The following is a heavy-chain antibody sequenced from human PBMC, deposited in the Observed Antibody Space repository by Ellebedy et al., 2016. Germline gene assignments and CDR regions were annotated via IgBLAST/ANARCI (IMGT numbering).Heavy chain of an antibody. Sequence: GSLRLSXTVSGGSISSYYWRWIRQPPGKGLEWIGYIYTSGSTNYNPSLKSRVTMSVDTSKNQFSLKLSSVTAADTAVYYCARLMRQAFDIWGQGTMVTVSS. CDR3: ARLMRQAFDI. CDR1: GGSISSYY. CDR2: IYTSGST. J-gene: IGHJ3*02. V-gene: IGHV4-4*07. D-gene: IGHD2-8*01.